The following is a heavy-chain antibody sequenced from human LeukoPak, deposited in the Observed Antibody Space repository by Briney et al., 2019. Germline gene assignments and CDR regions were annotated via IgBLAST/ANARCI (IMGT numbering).Heavy chain of an antibody. D-gene: IGHD6-19*01. CDR2: ISSSSNIM. J-gene: IGHJ4*02. CDR1: GFTFSSYA. Sequence: GGSLRLSCAASGFTFSSYAMSWVRQAPGKGLEWVSYISSSSNIMNYADSVKGRFTTSRDNAKNSLYPQMNSLGVEDTAVYYCARGAQWPYWGQGTLVTVSS. V-gene: IGHV3-48*01. CDR3: ARGAQWPY.